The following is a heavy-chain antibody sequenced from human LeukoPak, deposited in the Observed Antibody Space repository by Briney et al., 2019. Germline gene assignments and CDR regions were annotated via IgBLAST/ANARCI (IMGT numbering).Heavy chain of an antibody. CDR1: GFTFSSHG. CDR3: ARETTSTFDY. Sequence: PGGSLRLSCAASGFTFSSHGMHWVRQAPGKGLEWVAVIWYDGSNKYYADPVKGRFTISRDNSKNTLYLQMNSLRAEDTAMYYCARETTSTFDYWGQGTLVTVSS. CDR2: IWYDGSNK. J-gene: IGHJ4*02. V-gene: IGHV3-33*01. D-gene: IGHD2/OR15-2a*01.